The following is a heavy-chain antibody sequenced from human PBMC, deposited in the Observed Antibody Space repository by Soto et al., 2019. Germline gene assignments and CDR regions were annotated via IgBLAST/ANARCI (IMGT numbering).Heavy chain of an antibody. V-gene: IGHV1-3*01. D-gene: IGHD5-12*01. J-gene: IGHJ4*02. Sequence: ASVKGSRKAAGYSFTRYPRHWVRKAPEQRLEWMGSINAGNGNTKYSQKFQGRVTITRDTSASTAYMELSSLRSEDTAVYYCARTEHSGSNVDYWGQGTLVTVSS. CDR1: GYSFTRYP. CDR2: INAGNGNT. CDR3: ARTEHSGSNVDY.